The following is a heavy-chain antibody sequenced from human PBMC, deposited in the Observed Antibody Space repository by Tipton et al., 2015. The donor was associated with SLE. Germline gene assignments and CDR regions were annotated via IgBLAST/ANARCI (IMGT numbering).Heavy chain of an antibody. J-gene: IGHJ4*02. CDR3: ATVREDLHGGDFFFDY. CDR2: IIPLFPRP. V-gene: IGHV1-69*05. D-gene: IGHD2-21*02. CDR1: GGTFNSYA. Sequence: QSGAEVKKPGSSVKVSCKTSGGTFNSYAISWVRQAPGQGLEWMGGIIPLFPRPFYAQKFQGRLTITTHESASTAYMDLSSLISDDTAVYYCATVREDLHGGDFFFDYWGQGTLVTVSS.